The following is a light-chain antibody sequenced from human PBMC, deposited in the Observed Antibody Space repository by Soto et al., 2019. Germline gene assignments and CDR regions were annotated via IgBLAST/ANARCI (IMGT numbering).Light chain of an antibody. Sequence: QSALTQPASVSGSPGQSITISCTGTSSDVGGYNYVSWYQQHPGKAPKLMIYDVSNRPSGVSNRFSGSKSGNTASLTISGLQAEDEADYYCGSYASGSSIYVFGTGTKLTVL. J-gene: IGLJ1*01. CDR3: GSYASGSSIYV. CDR1: SSDVGGYNY. V-gene: IGLV2-14*01. CDR2: DVS.